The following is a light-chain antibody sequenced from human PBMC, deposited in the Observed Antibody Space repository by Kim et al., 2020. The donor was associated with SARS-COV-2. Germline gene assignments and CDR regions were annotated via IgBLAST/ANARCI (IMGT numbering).Light chain of an antibody. J-gene: IGKJ4*01. V-gene: IGKV3-15*01. Sequence: VSPGERATRSCRASQSVSSTLAWYHQKPGQAPRLLIYGASTRATGIPVRFSGSGSGTEFTLTISNLQSEDFAVYYCQQYNNWPLTFGGGTKVDIK. CDR3: QQYNNWPLT. CDR2: GAS. CDR1: QSVSST.